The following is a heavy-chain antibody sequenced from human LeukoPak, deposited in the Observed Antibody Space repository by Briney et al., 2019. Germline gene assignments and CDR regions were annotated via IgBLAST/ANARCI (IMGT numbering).Heavy chain of an antibody. CDR1: GYSISSGYY. CDR2: IYHSGST. CDR3: ARPIAVAGPVDY. Sequence: SETLSLTCAVSGYSISSGYYWGWIRPPPGKGLEWIGSIYHSGSTYYNPSLKSRVTISVDTSKNQFSLKLSSVTAADTAVYYCARPIAVAGPVDYWGQGTLVTVSS. V-gene: IGHV4-38-2*01. J-gene: IGHJ4*02. D-gene: IGHD6-19*01.